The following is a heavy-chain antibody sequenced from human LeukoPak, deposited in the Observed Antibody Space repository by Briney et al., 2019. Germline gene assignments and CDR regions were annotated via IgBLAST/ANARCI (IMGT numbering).Heavy chain of an antibody. CDR3: ATETGVYFEY. D-gene: IGHD3-10*01. J-gene: IGHJ4*02. V-gene: IGHV4-59*01. Sequence: SETLSLTCTASSGSISSYYWSWIRQPPGKGLEWIGYIYYTGTINYNPSLKSRVTLSVDTPKNQFSLKLTSVTAADTAVYYCATETGVYFEYWGQGTLVTVSS. CDR2: IYYTGTI. CDR1: SGSISSYY.